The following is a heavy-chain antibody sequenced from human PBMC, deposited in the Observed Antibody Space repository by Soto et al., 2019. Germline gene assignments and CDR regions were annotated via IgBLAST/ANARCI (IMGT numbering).Heavy chain of an antibody. J-gene: IGHJ6*02. CDR3: ARAPVYGMDV. V-gene: IGHV1-69*01. CDR1: VGTFSSYA. CDR2: IIPIFGTA. Sequence: QVQLVQSGAEVKKPGSSVKVSCKASVGTFSSYAISWVRQAPGQGLEWMGGIIPIFGTANYAQKFQGRVKITADESKSTAYMELSRLRSEDTAVYYCARAPVYGMDVWGQGTTVTVSS.